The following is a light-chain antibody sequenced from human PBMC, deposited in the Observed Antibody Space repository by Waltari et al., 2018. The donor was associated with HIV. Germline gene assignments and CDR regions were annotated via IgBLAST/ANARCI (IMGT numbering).Light chain of an antibody. V-gene: IGLV3-25*03. Sequence: SYELTQPPSVSVSPGQTARITCSGDALPKQYAYWYQQKPGQAPLLVIYKDNERPSGIPERFSGSSSGTTVTLTISGVHTEDEADYSCQSADSTGSYPDVFGTGTKVTVL. J-gene: IGLJ1*01. CDR1: ALPKQY. CDR2: KDN. CDR3: QSADSTGSYPDV.